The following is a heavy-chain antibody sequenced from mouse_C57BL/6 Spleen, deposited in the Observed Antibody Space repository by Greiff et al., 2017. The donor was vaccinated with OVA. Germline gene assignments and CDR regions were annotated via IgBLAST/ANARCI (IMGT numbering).Heavy chain of an antibody. Sequence: QVQLQQPGTELVKPGASVKLSCKASGYTFTSYWMHWVKQRPGQGLEWIGNINPSNGGTNYTAKFKGKATLTADKSSSTAYMQLSSLTSEDSAVDYCARNPPYYDGRHGYAMDYWGQGTSVTVSS. D-gene: IGHD1-1*01. J-gene: IGHJ4*01. CDR2: INPSNGGT. CDR3: ARNPPYYDGRHGYAMDY. CDR1: GYTFTSYW. V-gene: IGHV1-53*01.